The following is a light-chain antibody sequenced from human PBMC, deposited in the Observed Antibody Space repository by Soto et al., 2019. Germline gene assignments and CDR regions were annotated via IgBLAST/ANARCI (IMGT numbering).Light chain of an antibody. CDR3: SSYAGSNNFYV. V-gene: IGLV2-8*01. Sequence: QSSLTQPASLSWASGQSNTISCTGTSSEVGSYIFVSWFQQHPGKAPQLLIYEVSKRPSGVPDRFSGSKSGNTASLIVSGLQAEDEADYYCSSYAGSNNFYVFGTGTKVTVL. CDR1: SSEVGSYIF. J-gene: IGLJ1*01. CDR2: EVS.